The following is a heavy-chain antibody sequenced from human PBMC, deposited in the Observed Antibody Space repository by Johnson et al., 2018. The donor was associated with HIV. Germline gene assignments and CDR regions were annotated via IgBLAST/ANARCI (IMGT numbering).Heavy chain of an antibody. Sequence: QMQLVESGGGLVRPGGSLRLSCVASTFTFSGYNMAWIRQAPGKGLECLSYISSSGYSTYYTDSVKGRFTISRDNSKNTLYLQMNSLRAEDTAVYYCARSGDCTTSSCTDDAFDIWGQGTMVTVSS. D-gene: IGHD2-2*01. V-gene: IGHV3-11*04. CDR3: ARSGDCTTSSCTDDAFDI. J-gene: IGHJ3*02. CDR1: TFTFSGYN. CDR2: ISSSGYST.